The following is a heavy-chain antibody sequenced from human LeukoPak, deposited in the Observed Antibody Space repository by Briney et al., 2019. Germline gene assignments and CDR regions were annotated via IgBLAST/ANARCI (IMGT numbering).Heavy chain of an antibody. J-gene: IGHJ6*02. D-gene: IGHD5-18*01. CDR1: GFTFSSYE. Sequence: PGGSLRLSCAASGFTFSSYEMNWVRQAPGKGLEWVSYISSSGSTIYYADSVKGRFTISRDNAKNSLYLQMNSLRAEDTAVYYCARDSYSHPTYYYYGMDVWGQGTTVTVSS. CDR2: ISSSGSTI. CDR3: ARDSYSHPTYYYYGMDV. V-gene: IGHV3-48*03.